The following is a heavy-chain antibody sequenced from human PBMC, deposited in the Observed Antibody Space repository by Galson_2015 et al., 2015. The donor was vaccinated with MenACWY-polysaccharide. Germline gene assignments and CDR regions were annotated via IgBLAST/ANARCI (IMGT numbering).Heavy chain of an antibody. V-gene: IGHV5-51*01. D-gene: IGHD5-18*01. CDR2: IYPGDSDT. Sequence: MPGKGLEWMGIIYPGDSDTRYSPSFQGQVTISADKSISTAYLQWSSLKASDTAMYYCARQNSYTAPDYWGQGTLVTVSS. CDR3: ARQNSYTAPDY. J-gene: IGHJ4*02.